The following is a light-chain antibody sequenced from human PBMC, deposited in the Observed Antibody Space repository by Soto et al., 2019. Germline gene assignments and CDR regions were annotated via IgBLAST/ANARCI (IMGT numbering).Light chain of an antibody. CDR2: EVS. J-gene: IGLJ3*02. V-gene: IGLV2-14*01. CDR1: SSDIGSNNY. Sequence: QSALTQPASVSGSPGQSITISCTGTSSDIGSNNYVSWYQQHPGKAPKLMIYEVSNRPSGVSNHFSSSKSGNTASLTISGLQAEDEAVYYCSSYTTTTRLFGGGTKLTVL. CDR3: SSYTTTTRL.